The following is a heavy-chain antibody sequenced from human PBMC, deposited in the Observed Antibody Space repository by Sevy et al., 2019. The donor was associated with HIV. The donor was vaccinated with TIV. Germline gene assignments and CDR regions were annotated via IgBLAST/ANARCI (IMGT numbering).Heavy chain of an antibody. V-gene: IGHV3-23*01. CDR2: ITSGGAT. Sequence: GGSLRLSCAASGLTFTTNAMSRVRQAPGKGLEWVAGITSGGATYYADSVKGRFTVSRDNSKNTLYLQLNSLRADDTAVFYCAGGDTPMITDLDYWGQGTLVTVSS. D-gene: IGHD3-16*01. J-gene: IGHJ4*02. CDR1: GLTFTTNA. CDR3: AGGDTPMITDLDY.